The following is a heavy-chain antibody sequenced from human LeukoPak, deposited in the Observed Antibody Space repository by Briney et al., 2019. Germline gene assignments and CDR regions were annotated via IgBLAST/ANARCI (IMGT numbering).Heavy chain of an antibody. CDR1: GGSISSYY. Sequence: PSETLSLTCTVSGGSISSYYWSWIRQPAGKGLEWIGRTYTSGSTNYNPSLKSRVTMSVDTSKNQFSLKLSSVTAADTAVYYCARDTDFWSGYGFDLWGRGTLVTVSS. D-gene: IGHD3-3*01. V-gene: IGHV4-4*07. CDR2: TYTSGST. CDR3: ARDTDFWSGYGFDL. J-gene: IGHJ2*01.